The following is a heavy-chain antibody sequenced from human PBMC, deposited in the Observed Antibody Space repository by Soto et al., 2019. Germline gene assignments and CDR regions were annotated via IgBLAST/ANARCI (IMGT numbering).Heavy chain of an antibody. CDR2: IFHSGST. J-gene: IGHJ6*02. V-gene: IGHV4-4*02. D-gene: IGHD1-26*01. Sequence: PSETLSLTCAVSGGSIRSNNRWSWVRQPPGKGLEWIGEIFHSGSTNYNPSLKSRVTISVDRSKNQFSLKLSSVTAADTAVYYCHARGPLPTAGNGEYYCYGMAVCSQGTTVTVSS. CDR1: GGSIRSNNR. CDR3: HARGPLPTAGNGEYYCYGMAV.